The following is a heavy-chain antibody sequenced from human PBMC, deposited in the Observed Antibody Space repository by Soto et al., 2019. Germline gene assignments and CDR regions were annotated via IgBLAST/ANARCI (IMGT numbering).Heavy chain of an antibody. Sequence: SETLSLTCTVSGDPITSSHFSWAWIRQPPGKGLEWIGTTYYSGTTYYNPSLKSRVTISVDTSENQFSLRLASVTAAYTAVYYCARPSCEGGGCSASDVWVQGTMVTVSS. J-gene: IGHJ3*01. V-gene: IGHV4-39*01. CDR3: ARPSCEGGGCSASDV. CDR2: TYYSGTT. CDR1: GDPITSSHFS. D-gene: IGHD2-15*01.